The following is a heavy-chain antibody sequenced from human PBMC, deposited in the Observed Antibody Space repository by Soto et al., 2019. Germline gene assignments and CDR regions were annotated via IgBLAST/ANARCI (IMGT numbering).Heavy chain of an antibody. D-gene: IGHD6-13*01. CDR2: ISSSSSTI. J-gene: IGHJ5*02. Sequence: GGSLRLSCAASGFTFSSYSMNWVRQAPGKGLEWVSYISSSSSTIYYADSVKGRFTISRDNAKNSLYLQMNSLRAEDTAVYYCARVGISIAAAGIWWFDPWGQGTLVTVSS. V-gene: IGHV3-48*01. CDR3: ARVGISIAAAGIWWFDP. CDR1: GFTFSSYS.